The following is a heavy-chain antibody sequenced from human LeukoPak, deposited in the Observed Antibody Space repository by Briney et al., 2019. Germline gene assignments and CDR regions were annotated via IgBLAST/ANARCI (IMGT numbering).Heavy chain of an antibody. Sequence: GRSLRLSCAASGFTFSSYGMHWVRQAPGKGLEWVAVISYDGSNKYYADFVKGRFTISRDNSKNTLYLQMNSLRAEDTAVYYCALGEYSGYDFQSAPMPPFGYWGQGTLVTVSS. V-gene: IGHV3-30*03. CDR1: GFTFSSYG. CDR3: ALGEYSGYDFQSAPMPPFGY. J-gene: IGHJ4*02. CDR2: ISYDGSNK. D-gene: IGHD5-12*01.